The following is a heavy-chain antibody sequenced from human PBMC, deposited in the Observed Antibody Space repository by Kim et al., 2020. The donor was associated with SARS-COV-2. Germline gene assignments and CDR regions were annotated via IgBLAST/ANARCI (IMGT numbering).Heavy chain of an antibody. Sequence: ADSVKGRFTISRDNSKNTLYLQMNSLRAEDTAVYYCARRLPAKYYYYMDVWGKGTTVTVSS. J-gene: IGHJ6*03. V-gene: IGHV3-66*04. D-gene: IGHD2-21*02. CDR3: ARRLPAKYYYYMDV.